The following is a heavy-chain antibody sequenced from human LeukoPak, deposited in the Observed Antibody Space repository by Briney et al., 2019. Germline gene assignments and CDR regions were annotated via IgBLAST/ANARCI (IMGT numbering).Heavy chain of an antibody. CDR3: ARDRYYYDSSASQGP. Sequence: PGGSLRLSCAASGFTFSSYWMSWVRQAPGKGLEWVANIKQDGSEKYYVDSVKGRFTISRDNAKNSLYLQMNSLRAEDTAVYYCARDRYYYDSSASQGPWGQGTLVTVSS. V-gene: IGHV3-7*03. CDR1: GFTFSSYW. D-gene: IGHD3-22*01. CDR2: IKQDGSEK. J-gene: IGHJ5*02.